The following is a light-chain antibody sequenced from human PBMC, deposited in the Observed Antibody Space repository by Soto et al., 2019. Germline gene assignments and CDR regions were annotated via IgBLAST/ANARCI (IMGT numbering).Light chain of an antibody. CDR1: QNVNSN. CDR2: GAS. CDR3: QRYHKCPLT. Sequence: EIVMTQSPATLSVSPGERATLSCRASQNVNSNLAWYQQKLGQAPRLLIYGASTRATGIPARFSGSGSGTEFTLAICSLQSGDFEVYYCQRYHKCPLTFGGGTKVKIK. V-gene: IGKV3-15*01. J-gene: IGKJ4*01.